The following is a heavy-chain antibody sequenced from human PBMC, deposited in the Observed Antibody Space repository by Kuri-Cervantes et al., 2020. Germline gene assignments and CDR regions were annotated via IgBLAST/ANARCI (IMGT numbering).Heavy chain of an antibody. CDR3: ARVFPPHVLYFDY. D-gene: IGHD2-8*01. J-gene: IGHJ4*02. V-gene: IGHV3-7*01. CDR2: IKQDGSEK. CDR1: GFTFSSYW. Sequence: GESLKISCAASGFTFSSYWMSWVRQAPGKGLEWVANIKQDGSEKYYVDSVKGRLTISRDNAKNSLYLQMNSLRAEDTAVYYCARVFPPHVLYFDYWGQGTLVTVSS.